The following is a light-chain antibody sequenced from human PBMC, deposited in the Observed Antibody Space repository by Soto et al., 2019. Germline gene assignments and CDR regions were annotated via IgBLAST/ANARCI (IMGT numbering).Light chain of an antibody. Sequence: QPVLTQPTSASGTPGQRVTISCSGSSSNIGSNTVNWYQQLPGTAPKLLIYSNNQRPSGVPDRFSGSKSGTSASLAISGLQSEDEADYYCAAWDDSLNAFYVFGTGTKLTVL. V-gene: IGLV1-44*01. CDR2: SNN. CDR3: AAWDDSLNAFYV. CDR1: SSNIGSNT. J-gene: IGLJ1*01.